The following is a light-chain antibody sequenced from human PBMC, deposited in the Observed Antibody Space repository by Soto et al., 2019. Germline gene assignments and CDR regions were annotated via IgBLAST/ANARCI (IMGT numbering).Light chain of an antibody. CDR3: CSYAGSSTFV. J-gene: IGLJ3*02. Sequence: QSVVTQPPSASGTPGQNVTISCSGGISNIGPNTVNWFQHLPGTAPKLLIYGNDQRPSGVPDRFSGSKSGTAASLAISGLQSEDEADYYCCSYAGSSTFVFGGGTKLTVL. CDR2: GND. V-gene: IGLV1-44*01. CDR1: ISNIGPNT.